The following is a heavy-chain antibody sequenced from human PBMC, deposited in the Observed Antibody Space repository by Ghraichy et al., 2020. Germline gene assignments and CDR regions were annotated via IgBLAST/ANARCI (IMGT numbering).Heavy chain of an antibody. CDR3: AKGGAPFAEADC. D-gene: IGHD1-26*01. J-gene: IGHJ4*02. Sequence: LSLTCGASGFAFSNYWMTWVRQPPGKGLEWLGNVDPDGSGKFYVDYVKGRFAISRDNAKNSLYLQMNTLRIEDTAVYYCAKGGAPFAEADCWGQGTLVIVSS. CDR1: GFAFSNYW. V-gene: IGHV3-7*03. CDR2: VDPDGSGK.